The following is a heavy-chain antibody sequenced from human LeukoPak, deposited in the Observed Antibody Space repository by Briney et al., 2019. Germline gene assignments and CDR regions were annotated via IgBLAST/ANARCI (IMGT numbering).Heavy chain of an antibody. CDR3: ARQVSDYYYHYMDV. CDR1: GGSIISSTYY. V-gene: IGHV4-39*01. CDR2: IYYSGTT. J-gene: IGHJ6*03. Sequence: LETLSLTCTVSGGSIISSTYYWGWVRQSPGKGLEWIVNIYYSGTTYYNPSLKSRVTIAEHTSRNRFSLMLSSVTAADTAIYYCARQVSDYYYHYMDVWGEGTTVTVSS.